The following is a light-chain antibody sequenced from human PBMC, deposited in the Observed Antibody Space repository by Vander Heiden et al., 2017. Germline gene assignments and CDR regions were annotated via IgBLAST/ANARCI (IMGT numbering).Light chain of an antibody. CDR1: ALPKQY. CDR2: KDS. J-gene: IGLJ2*01. Sequence: SYELTQPPSVSVSPGQTARLTCSGDALPKQYAYWYQQKPGQAPVPVIYKDSERPSGIPERFSGSSSGTTVTLTISGVQAEDEADYYCQSADSSGTCVVFGGGTKLTAL. CDR3: QSADSSGTCVV. V-gene: IGLV3-25*03.